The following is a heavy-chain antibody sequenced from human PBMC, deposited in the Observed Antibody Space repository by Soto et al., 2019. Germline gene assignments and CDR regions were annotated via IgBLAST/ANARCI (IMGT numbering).Heavy chain of an antibody. CDR1: GGTFSSYA. CDR3: ARDRITIFGVVTSGGWFDP. V-gene: IGHV1-69*13. J-gene: IGHJ5*02. D-gene: IGHD3-3*01. CDR2: IIPIFGTA. Sequence: SVKFTCKASGGTFSSYAISWVRQAPGQGLEWMGGIIPIFGTANYAQKFQGRVTITADESTSTAYMELSSLRSEDTAVYYCARDRITIFGVVTSGGWFDPWGQGTLVTAPQ.